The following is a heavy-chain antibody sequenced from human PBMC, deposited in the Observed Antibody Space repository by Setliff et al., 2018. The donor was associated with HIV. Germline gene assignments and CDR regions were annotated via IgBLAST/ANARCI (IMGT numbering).Heavy chain of an antibody. V-gene: IGHV4-39*07. J-gene: IGHJ5*02. CDR1: GGSISGSSYY. CDR2: VYHSGST. D-gene: IGHD3-22*01. Sequence: PSETLSLTCTVSGGSISGSSYYWGWIRQPPGKGLEWIGSVYHSGSTYYNPSLKSRVTISVDKSKNQFSVKLRSVTAGDTAVYYCARDMTNYYDRSGSFGWFAPWGQGTPVTAPQ. CDR3: ARDMTNYYDRSGSFGWFAP.